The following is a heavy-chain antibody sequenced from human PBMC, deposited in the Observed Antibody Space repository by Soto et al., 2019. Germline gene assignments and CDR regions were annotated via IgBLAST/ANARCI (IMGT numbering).Heavy chain of an antibody. Sequence: EVQLLESGGGLVQPGGSLRLSCAASGLTFRSYAMSWVRQAPGKGLEWVSAISGSGGSTYYADSVKGRFTISRDNSKNTLYLQMNSLRAEDTAVYYCAKSYGSGSYEVEYFDYWGQGTLVTVSS. CDR1: GLTFRSYA. D-gene: IGHD3-10*01. CDR2: ISGSGGST. J-gene: IGHJ4*02. CDR3: AKSYGSGSYEVEYFDY. V-gene: IGHV3-23*01.